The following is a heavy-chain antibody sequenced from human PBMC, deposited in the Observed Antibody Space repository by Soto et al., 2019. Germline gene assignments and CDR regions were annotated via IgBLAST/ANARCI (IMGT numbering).Heavy chain of an antibody. CDR1: GGSISSSNW. J-gene: IGHJ3*02. CDR3: ARPIDYVTSGTDAFDI. V-gene: IGHV4-4*02. D-gene: IGHD3-22*01. CDR2: IYPSGST. Sequence: QVQLQESGPGLVKPSETLSLTCAVSGGSISSSNWWSWVRQPPGKGLDWIGEIYPSGSTNYNPSLKSRVTISIDKSKTQFSLKVNSVTAADTAVYYCARPIDYVTSGTDAFDIWGQGTMVTVSS.